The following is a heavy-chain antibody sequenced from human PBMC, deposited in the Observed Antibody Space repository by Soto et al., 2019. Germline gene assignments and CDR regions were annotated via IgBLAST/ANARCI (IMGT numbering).Heavy chain of an antibody. CDR1: GFTLSSQW. D-gene: IGHD6-13*01. J-gene: IGHJ6*04. CDR2: IKQDGSEK. Sequence: GGSLRLSCAASGFTLSSQWMTWVRQAPGKGLEWVANIKQDGSEKYYVDSVKGRFTISRDNAKNSLYLQMNSLRADDTAVYYCVRKRVSLDVWGKATTVTVSS. V-gene: IGHV3-7*01. CDR3: VRKRVSLDV.